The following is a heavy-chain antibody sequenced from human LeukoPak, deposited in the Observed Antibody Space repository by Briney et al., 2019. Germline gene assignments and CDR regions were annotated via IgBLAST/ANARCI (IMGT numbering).Heavy chain of an antibody. CDR1: GGSLSGYY. CDR3: ARDIGSYKGAIGY. CDR2: INHSGST. J-gene: IGHJ4*02. V-gene: IGHV4-34*01. Sequence: PSETLSLTCAVYGGSLSGYYWSWIRQPPGKGLEWIGEINHSGSTNYNPSLKSRVTISVDTSKNQFSLKLSSVTAADTAVYYCARDIGSYKGAIGYWGQGTLVTVSS. D-gene: IGHD1-26*01.